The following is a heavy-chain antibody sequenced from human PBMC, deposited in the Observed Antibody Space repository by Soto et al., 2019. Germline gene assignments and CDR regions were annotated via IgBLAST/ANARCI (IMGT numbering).Heavy chain of an antibody. Sequence: GESLKISCAASGFTVSSNYMSWVRQAPGKGLEWVSVIYSGGSTYYADSVKGRFTISRDNSKNTLYLQMNSLRAEDTAVYYCARALGKSSDAFDIWGQGTMVTVSS. CDR1: GFTVSSNY. CDR3: ARALGKSSDAFDI. CDR2: IYSGGST. D-gene: IGHD3-16*02. J-gene: IGHJ3*02. V-gene: IGHV3-66*01.